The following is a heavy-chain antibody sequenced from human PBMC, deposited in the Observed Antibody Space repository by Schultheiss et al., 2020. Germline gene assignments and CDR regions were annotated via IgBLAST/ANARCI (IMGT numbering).Heavy chain of an antibody. J-gene: IGHJ5*02. V-gene: IGHV4-59*01. CDR1: GASISGYY. CDR3: ATRSSSSSGGWFDP. CDR2: IYDSGTT. D-gene: IGHD6-6*01. Sequence: SETLSLTCTVSGASISGYYWSWIRRPPGKGLEWIAYIYDSGTTNYNPSLKSRITMSVDTSRNQFYLRLRSLTPADTAVYYCATRSSSSSGGWFDPWGQGTLVTVSS.